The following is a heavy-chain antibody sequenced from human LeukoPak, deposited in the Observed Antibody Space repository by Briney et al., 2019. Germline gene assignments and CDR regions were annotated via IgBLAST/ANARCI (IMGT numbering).Heavy chain of an antibody. V-gene: IGHV1-2*02. J-gene: IGHJ6*02. CDR1: GYTFTGYY. D-gene: IGHD3-10*01. CDR2: INPNSGGT. CDR3: ARVVMVRGLMSTYGMDV. Sequence: APVKVSCEASGYTFTGYYMHWVRQAPGQGLEWMGWINPNSGGTNYAQKFQGRVTMTRDTSITTAYMELSRLRSDDTAVYYCARVVMVRGLMSTYGMDVWGQGTTVTVSS.